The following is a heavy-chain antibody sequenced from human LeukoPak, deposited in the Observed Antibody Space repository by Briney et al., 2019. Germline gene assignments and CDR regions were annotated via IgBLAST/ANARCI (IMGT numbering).Heavy chain of an antibody. CDR2: ISWNSGNI. CDR1: GFTFSNYW. CDR3: AKDSNYYGMDV. Sequence: GGSLRLSCAASGFTFSNYWMSWVRQAPGKGLEWVSGISWNSGNIGYADSVKGRFTISRDNAKNSLYLQMNSLRAEDTALYYCAKDSNYYGMDVWGQGTTVTASS. V-gene: IGHV3-9*01. J-gene: IGHJ6*02.